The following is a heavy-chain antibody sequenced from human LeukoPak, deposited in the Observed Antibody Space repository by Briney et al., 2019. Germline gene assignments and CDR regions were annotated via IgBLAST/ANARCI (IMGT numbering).Heavy chain of an antibody. CDR2: IKQDGSEK. D-gene: IGHD6-13*01. V-gene: IGHV3-7*01. CDR1: GFTFSSHW. Sequence: GGSLRLSCAAFGFTFSSHWMSWVRQTPGEGLEWVAYIKQDGSEKYVVDSVKGRFTISRDNAKNSLYLQMNSLRAEDTAVYYCARDFTLTAAGPEYFQHWGQGTLVTVSS. J-gene: IGHJ1*01. CDR3: ARDFTLTAAGPEYFQH.